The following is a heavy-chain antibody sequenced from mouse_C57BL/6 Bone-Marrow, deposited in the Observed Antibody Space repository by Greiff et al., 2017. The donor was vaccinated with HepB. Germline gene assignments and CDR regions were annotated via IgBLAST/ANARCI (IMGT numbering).Heavy chain of an antibody. CDR1: GYAFSSSW. Sequence: QVQLQQSGPELVKPGASVKISCKASGYAFSSSWMNWVKQRPGKGLEWIGRIYPGDGDTNYNGKFKGKATLTADKSSSTAYMQLSSLTSEDSAVYFCAINRYDDFDYWGQGTTLTVSS. D-gene: IGHD2-12*01. V-gene: IGHV1-82*01. CDR2: IYPGDGDT. J-gene: IGHJ2*01. CDR3: AINRYDDFDY.